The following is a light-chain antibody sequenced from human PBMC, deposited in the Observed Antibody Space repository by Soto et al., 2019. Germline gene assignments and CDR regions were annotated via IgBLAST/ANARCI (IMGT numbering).Light chain of an antibody. CDR1: QSVSSSF. CDR3: KQFASSPLT. CDR2: AIS. J-gene: IGKJ4*01. Sequence: EIVLTQSPGTLSLSPGERATLSCRASQSVSSSFLAWYQQKPGQAPRLLIYAISTRATGIPDRFSGSGSGTDFTLTISRVEPEDFAVYYCKQFASSPLTFGGGTNVDIK. V-gene: IGKV3-20*01.